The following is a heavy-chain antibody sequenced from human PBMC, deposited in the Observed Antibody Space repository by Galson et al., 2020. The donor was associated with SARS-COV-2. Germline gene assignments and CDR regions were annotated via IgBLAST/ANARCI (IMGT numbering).Heavy chain of an antibody. CDR1: GFTFSSYS. CDR3: ARNWAGATTWLDY. CDR2: ISSSSYI. Sequence: GESLKISCAASGFTFSSYSMNWVRQAPGKGLEWVSSISSSSYIYYADSVKGRFTISRDNAKNSLYLQMNSLRAEDTAVYYCARNWAGATTWLDYWGQGTLVTVSS. D-gene: IGHD1-26*01. V-gene: IGHV3-21*01. J-gene: IGHJ4*02.